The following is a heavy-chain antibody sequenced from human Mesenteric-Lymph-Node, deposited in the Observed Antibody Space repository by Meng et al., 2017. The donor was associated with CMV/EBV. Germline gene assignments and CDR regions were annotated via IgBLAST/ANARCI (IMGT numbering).Heavy chain of an antibody. CDR3: ARMLGYCGSVSCSEDNYYYHAMDV. V-gene: IGHV1-69*05. Sequence: SVKVSCKASGGIFSNFAVSWVRQAPGQGLEWMGGIIPVFGTTNYAQKFQDRVTITTDESTRTVYMELSSLSSEDTAVYHCARMLGYCGSVSCSEDNYYYHAMDVWGQGTTVTVSS. CDR1: GGIFSNFA. CDR2: IIPVFGTT. D-gene: IGHD2-15*01. J-gene: IGHJ6*02.